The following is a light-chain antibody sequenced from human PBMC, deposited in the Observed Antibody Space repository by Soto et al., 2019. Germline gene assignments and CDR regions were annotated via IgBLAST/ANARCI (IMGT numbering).Light chain of an antibody. J-gene: IGLJ1*01. V-gene: IGLV2-23*01. CDR1: SSDIGSYNL. Sequence: QSVLTQPASVSGSPGQSITISCTGTSSDIGSYNLVSWYQQHPGKAPKLMIYEGSQRPSGVSNHFSGSKSGNTASLTISGLQPEDEADYYCCSYAGSSTFYVFGTGTKLTVL. CDR2: EGS. CDR3: CSYAGSSTFYV.